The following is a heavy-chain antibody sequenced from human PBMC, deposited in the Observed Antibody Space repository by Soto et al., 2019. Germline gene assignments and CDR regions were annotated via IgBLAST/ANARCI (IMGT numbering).Heavy chain of an antibody. CDR2: IIPIFGTA. J-gene: IGHJ6*02. V-gene: IGHV1-69*13. CDR1: GGTFSSYA. Sequence: SVKVSCKASGGTFSSYAISWVRQPPGQGLEWMGGIIPIFGTANYAQKFQGRVTITADESTSTAYMELSSLRSEDTAVYYCAREGSGESSLYYDSSGYYFYYYGMDVWGQGTTVTVSS. D-gene: IGHD3-22*01. CDR3: AREGSGESSLYYDSSGYYFYYYGMDV.